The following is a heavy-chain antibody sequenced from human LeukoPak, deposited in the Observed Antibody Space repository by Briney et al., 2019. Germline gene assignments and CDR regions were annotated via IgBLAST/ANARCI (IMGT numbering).Heavy chain of an antibody. Sequence: SETLSLTCAVYGGSSSGYFWSWIREPPGKGPEWIGEINHKGNTNYNPSLKSRVTISVDTSKNQFSLKLSSVTAAETAVYYCAREISWARGAFDIWGQGTKVTVSS. V-gene: IGHV4-34*01. CDR2: INHKGNT. J-gene: IGHJ3*02. D-gene: IGHD3-16*01. CDR1: GGSSSGYF. CDR3: AREISWARGAFDI.